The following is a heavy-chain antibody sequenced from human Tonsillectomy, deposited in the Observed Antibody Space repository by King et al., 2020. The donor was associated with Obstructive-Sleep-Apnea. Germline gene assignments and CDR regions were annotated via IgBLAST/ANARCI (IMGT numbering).Heavy chain of an antibody. CDR2: ISGSGGST. CDR3: ANSRDNYVGAFDI. CDR1: GFTFSSYA. D-gene: IGHD3-16*01. J-gene: IGHJ3*02. V-gene: IGHV3-23*04. Sequence: VQLVESGGGLVQPGGSLRLSCAASGFTFSSYAVSWVRQAPGKGLEWVTGISGSGGSTYYADAVKGRFTISRDNSKNTLCLQMNSLRAEDTAVYYCANSRDNYVGAFDIWGQGTMVTVSS.